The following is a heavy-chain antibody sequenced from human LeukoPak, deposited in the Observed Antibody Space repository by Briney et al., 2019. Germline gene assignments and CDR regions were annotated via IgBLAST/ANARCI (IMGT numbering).Heavy chain of an antibody. Sequence: ASVKVSCKASGGTFSSYAISWVRQAPGQGLEWMGGIIPIFGTANYAQKFQGRVTITTDESTSTAYMELSSLRSEDTAVYYCARSGYDFWSGYHAEYFQHWGQGTLVTVSS. V-gene: IGHV1-69*05. J-gene: IGHJ1*01. CDR3: ARSGYDFWSGYHAEYFQH. CDR2: IIPIFGTA. CDR1: GGTFSSYA. D-gene: IGHD3-3*01.